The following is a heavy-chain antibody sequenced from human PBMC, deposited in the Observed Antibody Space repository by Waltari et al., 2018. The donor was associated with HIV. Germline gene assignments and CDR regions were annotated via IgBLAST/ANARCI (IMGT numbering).Heavy chain of an antibody. D-gene: IGHD5-12*01. CDR1: GFTFSSYS. CDR3: ARVGGATWAFDI. J-gene: IGHJ3*02. V-gene: IGHV3-48*01. Sequence: EVQLVESGGGLVQPGGSLRLSCAASGFTFSSYSMNWVRQAPGKGLEWVSYSSISSSTIYYADSVKGRFTISRDNAKNSLYLQMNSLRAEDTAVYYCARVGGATWAFDIWGQGTMVTVSS. CDR2: SSISSSTI.